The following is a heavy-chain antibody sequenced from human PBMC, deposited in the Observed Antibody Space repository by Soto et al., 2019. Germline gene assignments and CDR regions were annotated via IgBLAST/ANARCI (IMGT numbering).Heavy chain of an antibody. CDR3: AKDPGNGYGYIYGMDV. CDR2: ISYDGSKK. J-gene: IGHJ6*02. V-gene: IGHV3-30*18. D-gene: IGHD5-18*01. CDR1: GFTIRSYG. Sequence: GGSLRLSCAASGFTIRSYGMHWVRQAPGKGLEWVAVISYDGSKKYYADSVKGRFTISRDNSKNTLYLQMNSLRAEDTAVYYCAKDPGNGYGYIYGMDVWGQGTTVTVSS.